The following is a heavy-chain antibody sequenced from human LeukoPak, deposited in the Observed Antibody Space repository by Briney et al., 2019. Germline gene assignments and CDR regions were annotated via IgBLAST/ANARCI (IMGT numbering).Heavy chain of an antibody. Sequence: GGSLRLSCAASGFTFSTYWMAWVRQAPGKGLEWVANIKGDESARHQADSVKGRFTISRDNAQNSVYLQMSSLRGEDTGVYYCARDVVGSLDYWGQGTLVTVS. CDR1: GFTFSTYW. J-gene: IGHJ4*02. D-gene: IGHD1-26*01. V-gene: IGHV3-7*01. CDR2: IKGDESAR. CDR3: ARDVVGSLDY.